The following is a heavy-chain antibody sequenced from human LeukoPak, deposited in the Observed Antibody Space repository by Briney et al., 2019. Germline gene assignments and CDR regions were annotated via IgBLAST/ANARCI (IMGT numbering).Heavy chain of an antibody. CDR1: GFTFSSYS. CDR2: ISSSSSTI. D-gene: IGHD3-3*01. Sequence: GGSLRLSCAASGFTFSSYSMNWVRQAPGKGLEWVSYISSSSSTINYADSVKGRFTISRDNAKNSLYLQMNSLRAEDTAVYYCARDGSGYEAFDIWGQGTMVTVSS. CDR3: ARDGSGYEAFDI. J-gene: IGHJ3*02. V-gene: IGHV3-48*01.